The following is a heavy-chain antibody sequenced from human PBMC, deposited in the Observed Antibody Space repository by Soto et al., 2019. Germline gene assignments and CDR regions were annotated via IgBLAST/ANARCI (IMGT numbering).Heavy chain of an antibody. Sequence: SETLSLTCTVSGGSISSYYWSWIRQPPGKGLEWTGYIYYSGSTNYNPSLKSRVTISVDTSKNQFSLKLSSVTAADTAVYYCARDRFRRLGELSLSSRTNWFDPWGQGTLVTVS. CDR1: GGSISSYY. D-gene: IGHD3-16*02. J-gene: IGHJ5*02. CDR2: IYYSGST. V-gene: IGHV4-59*01. CDR3: ARDRFRRLGELSLSSRTNWFDP.